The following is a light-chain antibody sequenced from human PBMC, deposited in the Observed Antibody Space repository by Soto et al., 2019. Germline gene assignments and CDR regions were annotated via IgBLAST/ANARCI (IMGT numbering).Light chain of an antibody. J-gene: IGKJ4*01. CDR1: QSVSNY. V-gene: IGKV3-11*02. Sequence: IVLTQSPATLSLSPGERATLSCRASQSVSNYLALYQQKPGQAPSLLIYEASNRATGIPARFSGSGSGRDFTLTISSLEAEDFGVYYCQQRTNGAHTFGGGTKVEIK. CDR3: QQRTNGAHT. CDR2: EAS.